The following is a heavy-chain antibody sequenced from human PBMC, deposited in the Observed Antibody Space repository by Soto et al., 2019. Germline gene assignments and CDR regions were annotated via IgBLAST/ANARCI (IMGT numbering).Heavy chain of an antibody. J-gene: IGHJ6*01. V-gene: IGHV3-23*01. CDR1: GFTFSSYA. Sequence: SXXLSGAASGFTFSSYAMSWVRQAPGKGLXFVSAISGTGXSTYYXHSVKGRFNIXXDNSKNTXXLQTTSLRAEDTPLYYRPKDLAGQLYYYYGMDVCGQGTTVTVSS. CDR2: ISGTGXST. D-gene: IGHD1-1*01. CDR3: PKDLAGQLYYYYGMDV.